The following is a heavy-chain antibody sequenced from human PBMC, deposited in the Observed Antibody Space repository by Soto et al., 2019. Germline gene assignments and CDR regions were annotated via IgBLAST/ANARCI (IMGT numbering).Heavy chain of an antibody. D-gene: IGHD3-16*01. V-gene: IGHV3-23*01. CDR3: AKDFRLNDYVSFGVGDY. Sequence: EVQLLESGGGLVQPGGSLRLSCAASGFTFSSYAMSWVRQAPGKGLEWVSGISGSGDSTYYADSVKGRFIISRDNSKNTLYLQMNSLRAEDTAVYYCAKDFRLNDYVSFGVGDYWGQGTLVTVSS. J-gene: IGHJ4*02. CDR2: ISGSGDST. CDR1: GFTFSSYA.